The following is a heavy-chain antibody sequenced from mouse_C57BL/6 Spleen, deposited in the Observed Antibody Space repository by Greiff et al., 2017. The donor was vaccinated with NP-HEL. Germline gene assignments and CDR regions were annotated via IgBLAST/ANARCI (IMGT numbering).Heavy chain of an antibody. CDR2: IYPGSGNT. V-gene: IGHV1-66*01. D-gene: IGHD1-1*01. J-gene: IGHJ4*01. CDR3: ARYYYYGSSKAMDY. Sequence: QVQLKESGPELVKPGASVKISCKASGYSFTSYYIHWVKQRPGQGLEWIGWIYPGSGNTKYNEKFKGKATLTADTSSSTAYMQLSSLTSEDSAVYYCARYYYYGSSKAMDYWGQGTSVTVSS. CDR1: GYSFTSYY.